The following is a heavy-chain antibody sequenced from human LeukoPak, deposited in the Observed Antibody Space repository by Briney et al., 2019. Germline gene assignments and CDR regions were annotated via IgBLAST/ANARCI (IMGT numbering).Heavy chain of an antibody. D-gene: IGHD1-26*01. CDR3: ARARGATTVFDY. J-gene: IGHJ4*02. CDR1: GGTFSSYA. V-gene: IGHV1-69*13. Sequence: SVKVSCKASGGTFSSYAISWVRQAPGQGLEWMGGIIPIFGTANYAQKFQGRVTITADESTSTAYMELSSLRSEDTAVYYCARARGATTVFDYWGQGTLVTVSS. CDR2: IIPIFGTA.